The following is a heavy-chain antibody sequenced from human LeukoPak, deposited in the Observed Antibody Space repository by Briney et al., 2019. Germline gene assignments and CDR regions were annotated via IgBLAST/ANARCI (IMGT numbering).Heavy chain of an antibody. D-gene: IGHD5-18*01. CDR1: GGSISSSSYY. V-gene: IGHV4-39*02. CDR2: IYYSGST. CDR3: ARDTAGFDY. J-gene: IGHJ4*02. Sequence: SETLSLTCTVSGGSISSSSYYWGWIRQPPGKGLEWIGSIYYSGSTYYNPSLKSRVTISVDTSKNQFSLKLSSVTAADTAVYYCARDTAGFDYWGQGTLVTVSS.